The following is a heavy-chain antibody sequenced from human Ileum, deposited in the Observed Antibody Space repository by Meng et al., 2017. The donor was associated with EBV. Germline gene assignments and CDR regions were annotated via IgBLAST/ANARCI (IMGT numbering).Heavy chain of an antibody. CDR3: ARHLYCSGGSCSFIDH. CDR1: GGSIRSTSYY. CDR2: IYYSGST. Sequence: LPRQASGPGMVIPSATLSLTCTVSGGSIRSTSYYWGWIRHPPGKGLEWIGSIYYSGSTYYNPSLKSRVTISVDTSKNQFSLNLGSVTAADTAVYYCARHLYCSGGSCSFIDHWGQGTLVTVSS. V-gene: IGHV4-39*01. D-gene: IGHD2-15*01. J-gene: IGHJ4*02.